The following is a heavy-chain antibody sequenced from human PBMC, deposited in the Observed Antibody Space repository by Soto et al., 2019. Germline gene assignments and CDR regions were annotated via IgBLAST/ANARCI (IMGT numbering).Heavy chain of an antibody. Sequence: GGSLRLSCAASGFTFSSYAMHWVRQAPGKGLEWVAVISYDGSNKYYADSVKGRFTISRDNSKNTLYLQMNSLRAEDTAVYYCARAGYSGYDYYFDYWGQGTLVTVSS. CDR3: ARAGYSGYDYYFDY. J-gene: IGHJ4*02. D-gene: IGHD5-12*01. V-gene: IGHV3-30*04. CDR1: GFTFSSYA. CDR2: ISYDGSNK.